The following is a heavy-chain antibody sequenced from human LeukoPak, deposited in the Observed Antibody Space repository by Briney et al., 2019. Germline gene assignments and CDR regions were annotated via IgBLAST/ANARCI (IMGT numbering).Heavy chain of an antibody. D-gene: IGHD3-16*01. CDR3: AKGGRGTDS. CDR2: IGGSGVST. CDR1: GFTFNTYA. J-gene: IGHJ4*02. V-gene: IGHV3-23*01. Sequence: GGSLRLSCAASGFTFNTYAMTWVRQAPGKGLEWVSVIGGSGVSTYYADSVEGRFIISRDNSRDTLYLQMNSLRAEDTAVYYCAKGGRGTDSWGQGTLVTVSS.